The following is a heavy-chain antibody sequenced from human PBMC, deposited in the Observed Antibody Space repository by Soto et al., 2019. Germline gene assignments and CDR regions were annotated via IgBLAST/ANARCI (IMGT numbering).Heavy chain of an antibody. J-gene: IGHJ4*02. CDR2: ISSSSSYI. D-gene: IGHD3-9*01. CDR3: AREDILTGYYGSLDY. V-gene: IGHV3-21*01. CDR1: GFTFSSYS. Sequence: PGGSLRLSCAASGFTFSSYSMNWVRQAPGKGLEWVSSISSSSSYIYYADSVKGRFTISRDNAKNSLYLQMNSLRAEDTAVYYCAREDILTGYYGSLDYWGQGTLVTVSS.